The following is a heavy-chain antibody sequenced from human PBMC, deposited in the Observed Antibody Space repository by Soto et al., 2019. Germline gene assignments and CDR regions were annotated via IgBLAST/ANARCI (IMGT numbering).Heavy chain of an antibody. Sequence: SETLSLTCAVYGGSFSGYYWSWIRQPPGKGLEWIGEINHSGSTNYNPSLKSRVTISVDTSKNQFSLKLSSVTAADTAVYYCARARRYNWNYGPIFDYWGQGTLVTVS. CDR2: INHSGST. D-gene: IGHD1-7*01. V-gene: IGHV4-34*01. CDR1: GGSFSGYY. J-gene: IGHJ4*02. CDR3: ARARRYNWNYGPIFDY.